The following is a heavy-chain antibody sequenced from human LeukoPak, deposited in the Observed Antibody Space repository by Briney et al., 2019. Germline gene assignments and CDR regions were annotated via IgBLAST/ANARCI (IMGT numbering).Heavy chain of an antibody. V-gene: IGHV1-8*01. CDR1: GYTFTSYD. CDR3: ARRGLVAGIYDLVYGFDL. Sequence: ASVKVSCKTSGYTFTSYDLNWVRQATGQGPEWMGWVNPDTGNTGFAQKFQGRVTITQNSSVTTVYMELSSLTSEDTAVYYCARRGLVAGIYDLVYGFDLWGQGTMVTVSS. J-gene: IGHJ3*01. D-gene: IGHD3/OR15-3a*01. CDR2: VNPDTGNT.